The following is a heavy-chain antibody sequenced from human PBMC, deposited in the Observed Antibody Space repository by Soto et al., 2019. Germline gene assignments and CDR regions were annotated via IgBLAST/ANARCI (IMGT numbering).Heavy chain of an antibody. J-gene: IGHJ5*02. CDR1: GYTFTSYG. CDR3: ASVPSPLRLLEWYKWFDP. Sequence: ASVKVSCKASGYTFTSYGISWVRQAPGQGLEWMGWISAYNGNTNYAQKLQGRVTMTTDTSTSTAYMELRSLRSDDTAVYYCASVPSPLRLLEWYKWFDPWGQGTQVTVSS. V-gene: IGHV1-18*01. CDR2: ISAYNGNT. D-gene: IGHD3-3*01.